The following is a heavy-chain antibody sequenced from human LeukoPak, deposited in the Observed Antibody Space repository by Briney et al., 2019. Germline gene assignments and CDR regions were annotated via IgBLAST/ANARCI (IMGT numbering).Heavy chain of an antibody. Sequence: SETLSLTCTVSGNSISSGDNYWSWIRQPAGKGLEWIGRIYTSGSTNYNPSLKSRVTISVDTSKNQFSLKLSSVSAADTAVYYCARLKYCSSTSCFQGFCYYYYYMDVWGKGTTVTISS. D-gene: IGHD2-2*01. V-gene: IGHV4-61*02. CDR1: GNSISSGDNY. J-gene: IGHJ6*03. CDR2: IYTSGST. CDR3: ARLKYCSSTSCFQGFCYYYYYMDV.